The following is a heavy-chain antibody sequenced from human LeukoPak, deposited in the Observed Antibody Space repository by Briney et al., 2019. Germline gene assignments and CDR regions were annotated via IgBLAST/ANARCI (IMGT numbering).Heavy chain of an antibody. CDR1: GFTFSIYA. CDR3: AKDASGGYSPDY. J-gene: IGHJ4*02. D-gene: IGHD2-15*01. Sequence: GGSLRLPCAASGFTFSIYAMSWVRQAPGKGLQWVSGISGSGGSTHYADSVKGRFTISRDNSKNTVYLQMNSLRAEDTALYYCAKDASGGYSPDYWGQGTLVTVSS. CDR2: ISGSGGST. V-gene: IGHV3-23*01.